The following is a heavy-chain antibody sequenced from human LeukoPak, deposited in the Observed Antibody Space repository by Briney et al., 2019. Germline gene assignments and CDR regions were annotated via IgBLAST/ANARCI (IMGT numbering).Heavy chain of an antibody. Sequence: PSQTLSLTCTVSGGSISSGSYYWSWIRQPPGKGLEWIGYIYYSGSTNYNPSLKSRVTISVDTSKNQFSLKLSSVTAADTAVYYCARVPRYCSSTSCYTGFDYWGQGTLVTVSS. CDR1: GGSISSGSYY. J-gene: IGHJ4*02. V-gene: IGHV4-61*01. CDR2: IYYSGST. CDR3: ARVPRYCSSTSCYTGFDY. D-gene: IGHD2-2*02.